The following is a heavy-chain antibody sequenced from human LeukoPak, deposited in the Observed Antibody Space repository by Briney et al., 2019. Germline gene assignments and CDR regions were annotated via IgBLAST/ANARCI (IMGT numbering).Heavy chain of an antibody. CDR3: ARGGCSSTSCYVSG. CDR2: ISYDGSDE. CDR1: GFTFRSYG. Sequence: GGSLRLSCAASGFTFRSYGMHWVRQAPGKGLEWVAVISYDGSDEYYADSVKGRFTIARDKSKNTLYLQMNSLRVEDTAVYYCARGGCSSTSCYVSGWGQGTLVTVSS. D-gene: IGHD2-2*01. J-gene: IGHJ4*02. V-gene: IGHV3-30*03.